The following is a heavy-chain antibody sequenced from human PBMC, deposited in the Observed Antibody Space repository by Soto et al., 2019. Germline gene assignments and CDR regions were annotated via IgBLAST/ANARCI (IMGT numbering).Heavy chain of an antibody. CDR2: SRDKGNSYIT. J-gene: IGHJ4*02. Sequence: EVQLVESGGGLVQPGGSLRLSCAGSGFTFSDYYIDWVRQAPGKGLEWVGRSRDKGNSYITDYAESVKGRFTISRVASNKSLLLAMNSLKTEETAMYYCTRSITGTTSSDYWGQGTLVTVSS. CDR3: TRSITGTTSSDY. CDR1: GFTFSDYY. D-gene: IGHD1-7*01. V-gene: IGHV3-72*01.